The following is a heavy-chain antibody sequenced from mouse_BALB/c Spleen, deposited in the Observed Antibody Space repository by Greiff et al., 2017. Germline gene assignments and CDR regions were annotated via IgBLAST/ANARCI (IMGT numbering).Heavy chain of an antibody. Sequence: VKLVESGPGLVAPSQSLSITCTVSGFSLTSYGVHWVRQPPGKGLEWLGVIWAGGSTNYNSALMSRLSISKDNSKSQVFLKMNSLQTDDTAMYYCAREYGNYAWFAYWGQGTLVTVSA. CDR1: GFSLTSYG. CDR2: IWAGGST. CDR3: AREYGNYAWFAY. D-gene: IGHD2-10*02. V-gene: IGHV2-9*02. J-gene: IGHJ3*01.